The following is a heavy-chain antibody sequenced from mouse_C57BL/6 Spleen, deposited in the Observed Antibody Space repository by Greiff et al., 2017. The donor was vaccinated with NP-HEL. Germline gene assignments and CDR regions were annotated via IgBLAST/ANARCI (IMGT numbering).Heavy chain of an antibody. CDR1: GYTFTSYW. D-gene: IGHD1-1*01. J-gene: IGHJ4*01. V-gene: IGHV1-52*01. CDR3: ARGGDYYGSSYPYYYAMDY. CDR2: IDPSDSET. Sequence: QVQLQQPGAELVRPGSSVKLSCKASGYTFTSYWMHWVKQRPIQGLEWIGNIDPSDSETHYNQKFKDKATLTVDKSSSTAYMQLSSLTSEDSAVYYCARGGDYYGSSYPYYYAMDYWGQGTSVTVSS.